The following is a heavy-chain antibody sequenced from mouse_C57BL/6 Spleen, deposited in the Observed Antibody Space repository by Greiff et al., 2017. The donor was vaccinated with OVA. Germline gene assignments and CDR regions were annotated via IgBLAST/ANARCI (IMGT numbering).Heavy chain of an antibody. V-gene: IGHV1-82*01. Sequence: QVQLKESGPELVKPGASVTISCKASGYAFSSSWMNWVKQRPGKGLEWIGRIYPGDGDTNYNGKFKGKATLTADKSSSTAYMQLSSLTSEDSAVYFCARESGTDYAMDYWGQGTSVTVSS. CDR3: ARESGTDYAMDY. D-gene: IGHD4-1*01. J-gene: IGHJ4*01. CDR1: GYAFSSSW. CDR2: IYPGDGDT.